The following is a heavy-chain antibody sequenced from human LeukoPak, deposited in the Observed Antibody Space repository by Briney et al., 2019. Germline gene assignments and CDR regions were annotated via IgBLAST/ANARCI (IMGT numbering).Heavy chain of an antibody. D-gene: IGHD2-15*01. CDR2: ISSSVNTI. Sequence: PGGSLRLSCAASGFTFKSSEMNWVRQAPGKGLEWLSYISSSVNTIDYADSVKGRFTISRDNAKNSLYLQMNSLRVEDTAIYYCARSPNAYPGWTFDYWGQGTLVTVSS. CDR3: ARSPNAYPGWTFDY. V-gene: IGHV3-48*03. J-gene: IGHJ4*02. CDR1: GFTFKSSE.